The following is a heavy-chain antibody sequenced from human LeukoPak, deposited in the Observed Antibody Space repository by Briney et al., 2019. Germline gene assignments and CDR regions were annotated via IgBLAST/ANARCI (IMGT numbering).Heavy chain of an antibody. J-gene: IGHJ4*02. D-gene: IGHD3-16*01. Sequence: ASVKVSCKASAYSFTRYGVSWVRQAPGHGLEWMGGIIPIFGTANYAQKFRGRATITSDKSTRTAYMELSSLRSEDTAVYYCARDNDSRDPPHFDDWGQGTLDTVSS. CDR1: AYSFTRYG. CDR3: ARDNDSRDPPHFDD. V-gene: IGHV1-69*06. CDR2: IIPIFGTA.